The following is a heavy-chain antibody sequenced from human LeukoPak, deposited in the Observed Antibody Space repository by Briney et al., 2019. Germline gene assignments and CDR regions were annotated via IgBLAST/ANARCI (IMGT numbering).Heavy chain of an antibody. CDR3: ARASYYYGSGSYSQGYMDV. J-gene: IGHJ6*03. CDR1: GYTFTGYY. D-gene: IGHD3-10*01. Sequence: ASVKVSCKASGYTFTGYYMHWVRQAPGRGLEWMGWINPNSGGTNYAQKFQGRVTMTRDTSISTAYMELSRLRSDDTAVYYCARASYYYGSGSYSQGYMDVWGKGTTVTVSS. V-gene: IGHV1-2*02. CDR2: INPNSGGT.